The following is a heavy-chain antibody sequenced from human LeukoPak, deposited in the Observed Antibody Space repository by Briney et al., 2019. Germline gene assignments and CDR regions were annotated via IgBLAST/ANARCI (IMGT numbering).Heavy chain of an antibody. CDR2: IYYSGST. V-gene: IGHV4-59*01. CDR1: GGSISSYY. J-gene: IGHJ3*02. D-gene: IGHD6-6*01. Sequence: PSETLSLTCTVSGGSISSYYWSWIRQPPGKGLEWIGYIYYSGSTNYNPSLKSRVTISVDTSKNQFSLELSSVTAADTAVYYCARGGFVFQRIAARGAFDIWGQGTMVTVSS. CDR3: ARGGFVFQRIAARGAFDI.